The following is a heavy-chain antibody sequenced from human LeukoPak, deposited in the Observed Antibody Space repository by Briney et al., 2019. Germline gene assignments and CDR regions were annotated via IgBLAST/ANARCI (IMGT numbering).Heavy chain of an antibody. CDR1: GGSFSGYY. D-gene: IGHD2-15*01. CDR2: INHSGST. CDR3: ARQGAYCSGGSCYREFSY. Sequence: SETLSLTCAVYGGSFSGYYWSWIRQPPGKGLERIGEINHSGSTNYNPSLKSRVTISVDTSKNQFSLKLSSVTAADTAVYYCARQGAYCSGGSCYREFSYWGQGTLVTVSS. J-gene: IGHJ4*02. V-gene: IGHV4-34*01.